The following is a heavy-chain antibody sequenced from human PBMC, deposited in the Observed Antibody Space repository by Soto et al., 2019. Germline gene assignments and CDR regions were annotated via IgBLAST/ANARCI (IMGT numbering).Heavy chain of an antibody. V-gene: IGHV3-15*01. CDR3: TTGTEYDFWSGYYLAY. CDR2: IKSKTDGGTT. CDR1: GFTFSTAW. Sequence: EVQLVESGGGLVKPGGSLRLSCAASGFTFSTAWMSWVRQAPGKGLEWVGGIKSKTDGGTTDYAAPVKGRFTISRDDSKNTLYLQMNSLKTEDTAVYYCTTGTEYDFWSGYYLAYWGQGTLVTVSS. J-gene: IGHJ4*02. D-gene: IGHD3-3*01.